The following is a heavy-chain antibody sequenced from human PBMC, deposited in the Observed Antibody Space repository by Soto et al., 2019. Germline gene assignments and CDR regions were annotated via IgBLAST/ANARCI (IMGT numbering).Heavy chain of an antibody. Sequence: SETLSLTCAVSCGSIISGGYSWSWIRQPPGKGLEWIGYIYHSGSTYYNPSLKSRVTISVDRSKNQFSLKLSSVTAADTAVYYCARSSSYSSSWYRFDPWGQGTLVTVSS. V-gene: IGHV4-30-2*01. CDR1: CGSIISGGYS. CDR3: ARSSSYSSSWYRFDP. J-gene: IGHJ5*02. CDR2: IYHSGST. D-gene: IGHD6-13*01.